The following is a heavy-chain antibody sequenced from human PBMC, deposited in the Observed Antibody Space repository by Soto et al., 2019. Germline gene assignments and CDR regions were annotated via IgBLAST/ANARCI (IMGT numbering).Heavy chain of an antibody. D-gene: IGHD3-10*01. CDR2: ISYDGSNK. CDR3: AMIRNQYRSGIAFGMGL. V-gene: IGHV3-30*03. Sequence: GGSLRLSCAASGFTFSSYGMHWVRQAPGKGLERVAVISYDGSNKYYAYSVKGRFTISRDNSKNTLYLQLNSLRAEDTAVYYCAMIRNQYRSGIAFGMGLWGQGTTITVSS. J-gene: IGHJ6*02. CDR1: GFTFSSYG.